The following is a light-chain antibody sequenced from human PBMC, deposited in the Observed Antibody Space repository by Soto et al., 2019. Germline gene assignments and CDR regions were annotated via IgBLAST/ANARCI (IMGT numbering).Light chain of an antibody. Sequence: QSALTQPPSASGSPGQSVTISCTGTSSDVGGYNYVSWYQQYPGKAPKLMIYEVTKRPSGVPDRFSGSKSGNTASLTVSGLHAEDEAGYYCSSYAASNNFYFVFGGGTKVTVL. CDR3: SSYAASNNFYFV. V-gene: IGLV2-8*01. CDR1: SSDVGGYNY. CDR2: EVT. J-gene: IGLJ3*02.